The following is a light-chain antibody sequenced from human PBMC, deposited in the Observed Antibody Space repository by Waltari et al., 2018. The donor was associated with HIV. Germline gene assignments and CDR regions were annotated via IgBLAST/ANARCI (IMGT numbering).Light chain of an antibody. Sequence: QSVLTQPPSASGTPGQRVTISCSGSRSNIGSNTVNWYLPLPGTAPTLLIYSNNQRPAGVPDRFSVSKSGTSASLAISGLQSEDEADYYCAAWDDSLNGPVFGGGTKLTVL. CDR2: SNN. J-gene: IGLJ3*02. CDR3: AAWDDSLNGPV. CDR1: RSNIGSNT. V-gene: IGLV1-44*01.